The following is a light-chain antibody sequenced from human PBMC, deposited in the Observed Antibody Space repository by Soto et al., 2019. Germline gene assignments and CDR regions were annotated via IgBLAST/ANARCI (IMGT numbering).Light chain of an antibody. Sequence: EIVLTQSPATLSLSPGERATLSCRTSQSISGYLAWYQQKPGQAPRLLIYDASNRATGMPARFSGSGSETDFTLTISSLEPEDFAVYYCQQRSKWPHSITFGQGTRLEIK. CDR3: QQRSKWPHSIT. J-gene: IGKJ5*01. CDR2: DAS. CDR1: QSISGY. V-gene: IGKV3-11*01.